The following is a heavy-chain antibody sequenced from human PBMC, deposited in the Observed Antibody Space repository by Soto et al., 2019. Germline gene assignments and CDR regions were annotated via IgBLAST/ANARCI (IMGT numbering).Heavy chain of an antibody. CDR3: ERDGGGYSTSFAMDV. D-gene: IGHD5-12*01. V-gene: IGHV6-1*01. CDR2: TFYRSKWYS. J-gene: IGHJ6*02. Sequence: PSQTLSLTCAISGDSVSSNSGAWSWIRQSPSRGLEWLGRTFYRSKWYSDYAVSLRGRITINSDTSKNQFSLQLNSVTPEDTAIYFCERDGGGYSTSFAMDVWGQGTPVTVSS. CDR1: GDSVSSNSGA.